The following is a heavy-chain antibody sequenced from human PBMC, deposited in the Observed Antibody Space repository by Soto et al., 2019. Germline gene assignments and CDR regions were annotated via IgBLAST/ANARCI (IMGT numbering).Heavy chain of an antibody. D-gene: IGHD3-3*01. V-gene: IGHV4-34*01. CDR3: ARLRVLRFLEWLSSHPYYYYYMDV. Sequence: SETLSLTCAFYGGSFSGYYWSLIRQPPGKGLEWIGEINHSGSTNYNPSLKSRVTISVDTSKNQFSLKLSSVTAADTAVYYCARLRVLRFLEWLSSHPYYYYYMDVWGKGTTVTVSS. CDR2: INHSGST. J-gene: IGHJ6*03. CDR1: GGSFSGYY.